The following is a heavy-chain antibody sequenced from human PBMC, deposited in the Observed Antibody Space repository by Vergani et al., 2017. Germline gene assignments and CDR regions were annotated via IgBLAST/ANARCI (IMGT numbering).Heavy chain of an antibody. CDR3: ARGGARLLCDY. J-gene: IGHJ4*02. D-gene: IGHD3-16*01. CDR2: ISSSSSTI. Sequence: EVQLVESGGGLVQPGGSLRLSCAASGFTFSSYSMNWVRQAPGKGLEWVSYISSSSSTIYYADSVKGRFTISRDNAKNSLYLQMNSLRAEDTAVYYGARGGARLLCDYWGQGTLVTVSS. CDR1: GFTFSSYS. V-gene: IGHV3-48*01.